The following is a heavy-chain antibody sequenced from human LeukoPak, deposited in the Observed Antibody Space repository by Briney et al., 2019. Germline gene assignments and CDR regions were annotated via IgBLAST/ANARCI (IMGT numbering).Heavy chain of an antibody. J-gene: IGHJ5*02. CDR1: GGSISSSNW. D-gene: IGHD2-15*01. V-gene: IGHV4-4*02. CDR2: IYHSGST. CDR3: ARHESCSSSSCSFFGPTT. Sequence: SGTLSLTCAVSGGSISSSNWWSWVRQPPGKGLEWIGEIYHSGSTNYNPSLKSRVTISVDTSKIQFSLKLSSVTAADTAVYYCARHESCSSSSCSFFGPTTWGQGTLVTVSS.